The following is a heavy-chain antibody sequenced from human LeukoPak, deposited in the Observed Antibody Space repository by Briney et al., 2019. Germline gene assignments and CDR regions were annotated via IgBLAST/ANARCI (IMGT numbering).Heavy chain of an antibody. V-gene: IGHV3-33*01. CDR1: GFTFSSYG. CDR3: AREFLPRYYYGMDV. CDR2: IWYDGSNK. D-gene: IGHD3-3*01. J-gene: IGHJ6*02. Sequence: GGSLRLSCAASGFTFSSYGMHWVRQAPGKGLEWVAVIWYDGSNKYYADSVKGRFAISRDNSKNTLYLQMNSLRAEDTAVYYCAREFLPRYYYGMDVWGQGTTVTVSS.